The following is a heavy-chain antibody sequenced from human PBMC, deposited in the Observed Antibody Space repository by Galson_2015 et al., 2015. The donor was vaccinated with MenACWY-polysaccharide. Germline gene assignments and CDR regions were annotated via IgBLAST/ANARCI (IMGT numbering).Heavy chain of an antibody. D-gene: IGHD1-26*01. CDR2: FDPEDGET. CDR1: GYTLADLS. CDR3: ATFPVVSGSYYYFDY. J-gene: IGHJ4*02. V-gene: IGHV1-24*01. Sequence: QSGAEVKKPGASVQVSCKVSGYTLADLSMHWVRQAPGKGLEWMGGFDPEDGETIYAQKFQGRVTMTEDTSTDTAYMELSSLRSEDTAVYYCATFPVVSGSYYYFDYWGQGTLVTVSS.